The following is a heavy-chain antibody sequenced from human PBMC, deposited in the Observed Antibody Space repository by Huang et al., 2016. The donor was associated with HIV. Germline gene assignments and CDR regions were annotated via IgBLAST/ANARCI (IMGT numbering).Heavy chain of an antibody. V-gene: IGHV1-69*13. CDR3: ARGQLGSYGDYDVLY. CDR1: GGTFSKYA. Sequence: QVQLVQSGAEVKTPGSSVKVSCKVSGGTFSKYAISWVRQAPGKGLEWMGGSIPMFGTPNYARKFQGRVTITADDSTSTTYVEVSSLRSEDTALYYCARGQLGSYGDYDVLYWGQGTLVTVSS. J-gene: IGHJ4*02. D-gene: IGHD4-17*01. CDR2: SIPMFGTP.